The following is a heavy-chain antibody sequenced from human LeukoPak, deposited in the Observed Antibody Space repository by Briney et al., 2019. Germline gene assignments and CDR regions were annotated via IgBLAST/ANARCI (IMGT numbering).Heavy chain of an antibody. V-gene: IGHV4-59*01. CDR2: ISYIGTT. J-gene: IGHJ4*02. CDR1: GGSINTDY. Sequence: PSETLSLTCTVSGGSINTDYWSWIRQPPGKGLEWIGYISYIGTTNYIPSLKSRVTMSVDTSRNHFSLRLSSMTAADTAVYYCARLGYANSLVDSWGQGSLVTVSS. D-gene: IGHD6-13*01. CDR3: ARLGYANSLVDS.